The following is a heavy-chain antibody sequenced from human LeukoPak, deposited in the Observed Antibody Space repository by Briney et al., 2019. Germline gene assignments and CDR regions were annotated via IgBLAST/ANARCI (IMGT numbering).Heavy chain of an antibody. V-gene: IGHV4-30-4*01. CDR2: IYCSGST. D-gene: IGHD4-17*01. CDR1: GDSMSSGDYY. J-gene: IGHJ4*02. CDR3: ARRYGDSNFDY. Sequence: SETLSLTCTVSGDSMSSGDYYWRWIRQPPGKGLEWIGYIYCSGSTLYNPSLKSRVTISVDTSKNQFSLKLNSVTAADTAVYYCARRYGDSNFDYWGQGTLVTVSS.